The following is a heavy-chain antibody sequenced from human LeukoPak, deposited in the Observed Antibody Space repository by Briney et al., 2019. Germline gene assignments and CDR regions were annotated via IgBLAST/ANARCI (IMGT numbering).Heavy chain of an antibody. D-gene: IGHD3-10*01. CDR1: GFTFSSYV. J-gene: IGHJ4*02. CDR3: AKSSETYHYDY. CDR2: IDDSGVTT. V-gene: IGHV3-23*01. Sequence: GGTLRLSCEASGFTFSSYVMNWVRQAPGKGLERVSTIDDSGVTTYYADSVKGRFTISRDDSKSTLFLQMNSLRAEDTAIYYCAKSSETYHYDYWGQGILVTVSS.